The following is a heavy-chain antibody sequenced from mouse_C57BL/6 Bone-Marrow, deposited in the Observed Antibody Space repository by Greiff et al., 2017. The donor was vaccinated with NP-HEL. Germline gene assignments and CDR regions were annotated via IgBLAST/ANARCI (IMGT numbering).Heavy chain of an antibody. CDR2: ISSGGSYT. J-gene: IGHJ2*01. D-gene: IGHD2-2*01. CDR3: ARHEDYGYDEYYFDY. CDR1: GFTFSSYG. V-gene: IGHV5-6*01. Sequence: EVNVVESGGDLVKPGGSLKLSCAASGFTFSSYGMSWVRQTPDKRLEWVATISSGGSYTYYPDSVKGRFTISRDNAKNTLYLQMSSLKSEDTAMYYCARHEDYGYDEYYFDYWGQGTTLTVSS.